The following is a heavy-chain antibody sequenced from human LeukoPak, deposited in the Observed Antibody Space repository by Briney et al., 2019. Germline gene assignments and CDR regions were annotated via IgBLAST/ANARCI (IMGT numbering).Heavy chain of an antibody. CDR1: GGSISSYY. CDR3: ARVRLQGYSGYDWWGGRPDAFDI. D-gene: IGHD5-12*01. Sequence: NPSETLSLTCTVSGGSISSYYWSWIRQPPGKGLEWIGYIYYSGTTNYNPSLKSRVTISVDTSKNQFSLKLSSVTAADTAVYYCARVRLQGYSGYDWWGGRPDAFDIWGQGTMVTVSS. J-gene: IGHJ3*02. V-gene: IGHV4-59*01. CDR2: IYYSGTT.